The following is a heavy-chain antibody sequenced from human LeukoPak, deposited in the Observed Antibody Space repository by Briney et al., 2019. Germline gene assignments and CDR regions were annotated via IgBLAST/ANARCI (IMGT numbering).Heavy chain of an antibody. D-gene: IGHD1-26*01. CDR2: INPNSGGT. CDR3: ATTASGSYLEFDY. CDR1: GYTFTGYY. Sequence: GASVKVSCKASGYTFTGYYMHWVRQAPGQGLEWMGWINPNSGGTNYAQKFQGRVTMTRDTSISTAYMELSRLRSDDTAVYYCATTASGSYLEFDYWGQGTLVTVSS. J-gene: IGHJ4*02. V-gene: IGHV1-2*02.